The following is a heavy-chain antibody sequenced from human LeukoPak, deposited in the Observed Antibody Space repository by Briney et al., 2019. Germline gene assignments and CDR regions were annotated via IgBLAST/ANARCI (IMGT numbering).Heavy chain of an antibody. CDR3: ARRGRQQLAQ. CDR2: IYHNGNT. Sequence: SETLSLTCTVSGGSISDFYWSWVRQPPGKGLEWIGYIYHNGNTNYNPSLKSRVTISVDTSKNQFSLKLSSVTAADTAVYYCARRGRQQLAQWGQGTLVTVSS. J-gene: IGHJ4*02. D-gene: IGHD6-13*01. V-gene: IGHV4-59*08. CDR1: GGSISDFY.